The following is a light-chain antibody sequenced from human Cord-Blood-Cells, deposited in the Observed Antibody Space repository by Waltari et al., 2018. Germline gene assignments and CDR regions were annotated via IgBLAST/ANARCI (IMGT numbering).Light chain of an antibody. Sequence: QSVLTQPPSVSGAPGQRVTISCTGSSSNIGAGYDVQWYQQLQGTAPKLLIYGNSTRPSGVPDRVSGSKSGTSASLAITGLQAEDEADYYCQSYDSSLSGHVVFGGGTKLTVL. J-gene: IGLJ2*01. CDR2: GNS. V-gene: IGLV1-40*01. CDR1: SSNIGAGYD. CDR3: QSYDSSLSGHVV.